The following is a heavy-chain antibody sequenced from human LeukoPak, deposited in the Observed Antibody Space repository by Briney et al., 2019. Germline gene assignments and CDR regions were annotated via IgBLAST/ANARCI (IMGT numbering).Heavy chain of an antibody. CDR3: ARGSEIFDFDP. Sequence: SETLSLTCTVSGGSISSSSYYWSWIRQLPGKGLEWIGYIYYSGSTNYNPSLKSRVTISVDTSKNQFSLKLSSVTAADTAVYYCARGSEIFDFDPWGQGTLVTVSS. CDR1: GGSISSSSYY. D-gene: IGHD3-3*01. V-gene: IGHV4-61*01. J-gene: IGHJ5*02. CDR2: IYYSGST.